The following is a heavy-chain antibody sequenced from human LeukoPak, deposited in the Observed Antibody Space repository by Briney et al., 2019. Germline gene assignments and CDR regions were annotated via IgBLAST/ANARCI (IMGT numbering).Heavy chain of an antibody. D-gene: IGHD6-6*01. CDR1: GYTLTELS. CDR2: FDPEDGET. J-gene: IGHJ4*02. V-gene: IGHV1-24*01. CDR3: ATDRNSSSFGSPNY. Sequence: ASVTVSCKVSGYTLTELSMHWVRQAPGKGLEWMGGFDPEDGETIYAQKFQGRVTMTEDTSTDTAYMELSSLRSEDTAVYYCATDRNSSSFGSPNYWGQGTLVTVSS.